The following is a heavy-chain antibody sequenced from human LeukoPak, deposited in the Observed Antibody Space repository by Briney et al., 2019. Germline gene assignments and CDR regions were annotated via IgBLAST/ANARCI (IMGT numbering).Heavy chain of an antibody. CDR1: GFSFSSYA. Sequence: PGGSLRLSCAASGFSFSSYAMHWVRQAPGKGLEWVAVIWYDGSNQYYADSVRGRFTISRDNSKNTLHLQMNSLRAEDTAAYYCAREGRVSGYDFDSWGQGTLVTVSS. V-gene: IGHV3-33*01. J-gene: IGHJ4*02. D-gene: IGHD5-12*01. CDR3: AREGRVSGYDFDS. CDR2: IWYDGSNQ.